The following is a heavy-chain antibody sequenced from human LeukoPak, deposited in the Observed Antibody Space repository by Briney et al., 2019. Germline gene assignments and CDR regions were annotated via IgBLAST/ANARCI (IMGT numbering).Heavy chain of an antibody. CDR2: ISAYNGNT. J-gene: IGHJ4*02. CDR1: GYTFTSYG. D-gene: IGHD2-15*01. V-gene: IGHV1-18*01. CDR3: ARDLLGYCSGGSCYFVY. Sequence: ASVKVSCKASGYTFTSYGISWVRQAPGQGLEWMGWISAYNGNTNYAQKLQGRVTMTTDTSTSTAYMELRSLRSDDTAVYYCARDLLGYCSGGSCYFVYWGQGTLVTVSS.